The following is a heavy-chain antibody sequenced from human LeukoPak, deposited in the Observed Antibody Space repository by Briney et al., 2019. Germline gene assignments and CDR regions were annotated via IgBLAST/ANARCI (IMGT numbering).Heavy chain of an antibody. CDR2: ISRDGATT. J-gene: IGHJ4*02. Sequence: PGGSLRLSCAASGFTFRNYWMHWVRQAPGKGLVWVSRISRDGATTHYAGSVKGRFTISRDNAKNMVHLQMDSLSAEDTAVYYCVRLLDIDYWGQGTLVTVSS. CDR1: GFTFRNYW. V-gene: IGHV3-74*01. D-gene: IGHD1-1*01. CDR3: VRLLDIDY.